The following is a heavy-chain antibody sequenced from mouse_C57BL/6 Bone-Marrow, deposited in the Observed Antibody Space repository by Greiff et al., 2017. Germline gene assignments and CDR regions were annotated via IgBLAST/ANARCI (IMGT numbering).Heavy chain of an antibody. CDR1: GFTFSDYY. CDR3: ARRITTVVAGNYFDY. Sequence: DVQLQESGGGLVQPGGSLKLSCAASGFTFSDYYMYWVRQTPEKRLEWVAYISNGGGSTYYPDTVKGRFTISRDNAKNTLYLQMSRLKSEDTAMYYCARRITTVVAGNYFDYWGQGTTLTVSS. D-gene: IGHD1-1*01. J-gene: IGHJ2*01. V-gene: IGHV5-12*01. CDR2: ISNGGGST.